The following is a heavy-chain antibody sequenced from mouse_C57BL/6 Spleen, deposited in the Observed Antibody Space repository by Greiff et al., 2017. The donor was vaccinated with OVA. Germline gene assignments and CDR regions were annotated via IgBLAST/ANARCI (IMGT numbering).Heavy chain of an antibody. Sequence: QVQLKQSGPELVKTGASVKISCKASGYAFSRSWMNWVKQRPGKGLEWLGRIYPGDGDTNYNGKFRGKATLTADKSSSTAYMQLSSLTSEDSAVYFCARELGPFDYWGQGTALTVYS. J-gene: IGHJ2*01. CDR2: IYPGDGDT. D-gene: IGHD4-1*01. CDR3: ARELGPFDY. CDR1: GYAFSRSW. V-gene: IGHV1-82*01.